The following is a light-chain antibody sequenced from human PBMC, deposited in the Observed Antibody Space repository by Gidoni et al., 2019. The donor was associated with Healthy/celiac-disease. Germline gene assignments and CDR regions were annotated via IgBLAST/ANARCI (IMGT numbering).Light chain of an antibody. Sequence: EIVLTQSPATLSLSPGERATLSCRASQSVSSYLAWYQQKPGQAPRLLIYDASNRATGIPARFRGSGSGTDFTLTISSLEPEDFAVYYCQQRRNWVTFGQGTRLEIK. CDR1: QSVSSY. J-gene: IGKJ5*01. CDR2: DAS. CDR3: QQRRNWVT. V-gene: IGKV3-11*01.